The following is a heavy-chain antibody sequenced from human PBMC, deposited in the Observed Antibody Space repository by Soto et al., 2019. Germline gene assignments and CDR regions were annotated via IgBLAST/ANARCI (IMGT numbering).Heavy chain of an antibody. CDR2: IVVGSGNT. CDR3: AADSPYPYYDILTGYSQYYYYYGMDV. J-gene: IGHJ6*02. V-gene: IGHV1-58*01. D-gene: IGHD3-9*01. Sequence: GASVKVSCKASGFTFTSSAVQWVRQARGQRLEWIGWIVVGSGNTNYAQKFQERVTITRDMSTSTAYMELSSLRSEDTAVYYCAADSPYPYYDILTGYSQYYYYYGMDVWGQGTTVTVSS. CDR1: GFTFTSSA.